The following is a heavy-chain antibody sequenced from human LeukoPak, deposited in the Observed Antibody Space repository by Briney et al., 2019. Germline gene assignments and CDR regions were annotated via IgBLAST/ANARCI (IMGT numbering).Heavy chain of an antibody. D-gene: IGHD3-22*01. J-gene: IGHJ3*02. CDR2: ISSSGSTI. V-gene: IGHV3-48*03. CDR3: ERDRETYYDSSGYYLDAFDI. CDR1: GFTFSSYE. Sequence: GGSLRLSCAASGFTFSSYEMNWVRQAPGKGLEWVSYISSSGSTIYYADSVKGRFTISRDNAKNSLYLQMNSLRAEDTAVYYCERDRETYYDSSGYYLDAFDIWGQGTMVTVSS.